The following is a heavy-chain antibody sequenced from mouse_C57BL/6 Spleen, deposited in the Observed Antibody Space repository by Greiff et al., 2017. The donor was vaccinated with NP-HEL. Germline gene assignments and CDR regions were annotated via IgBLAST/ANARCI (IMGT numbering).Heavy chain of an antibody. V-gene: IGHV3-6*01. CDR2: ISYDGSN. Sequence: EVKLQESGPGLVKPSQSLSLTCSVTGYSITSGYFWYWIRQFPGNNLEWLGYISYDGSNNYNPSLKNRISITRDTSKNQFFLKLNSVTTEDTATYYCAGFYYGNWYFDVWGTGTTVTVSS. CDR3: AGFYYGNWYFDV. D-gene: IGHD2-1*01. CDR1: GYSITSGYF. J-gene: IGHJ1*03.